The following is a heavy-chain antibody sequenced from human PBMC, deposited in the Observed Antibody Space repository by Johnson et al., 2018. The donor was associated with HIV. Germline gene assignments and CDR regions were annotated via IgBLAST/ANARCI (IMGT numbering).Heavy chain of an antibody. J-gene: IGHJ3*01. D-gene: IGHD1-26*01. CDR3: ARGREDS. CDR1: GFIATSNY. Sequence: EVQLVESGGGLVQPGGSLRLSCAASGFIATSNYMTWVRQAPGKGLEWVSVIYGSNSTYYADSVKGRFTISRDKSKNTLSLQMNTLRADDTGVYFCARGREDSWCQGTMVTVCS. CDR2: IYGSNST. V-gene: IGHV3-66*01.